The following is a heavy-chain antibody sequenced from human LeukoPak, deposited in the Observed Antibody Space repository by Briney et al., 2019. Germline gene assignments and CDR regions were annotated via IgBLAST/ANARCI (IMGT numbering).Heavy chain of an antibody. J-gene: IGHJ4*02. CDR2: IYYSGST. CDR1: GGSISSYY. Sequence: SETLSLTCTVSGGSISSYYWSWIRQPPGKGLEWIGYIYYSGSTNYNPSLKSRVTISVDTSKNQFSLKLSSVTAADTAVYYCASYSGIAVAGTFDYWGQGTLVTVSS. CDR3: ASYSGIAVAGTFDY. V-gene: IGHV4-59*01. D-gene: IGHD6-19*01.